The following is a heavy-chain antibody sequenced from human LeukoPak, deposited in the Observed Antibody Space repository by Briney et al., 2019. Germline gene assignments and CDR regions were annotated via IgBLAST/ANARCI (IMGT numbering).Heavy chain of an antibody. CDR3: ARQVAVAAWEY. D-gene: IGHD6-19*01. CDR1: GYTFTNYW. V-gene: IGHV5-51*01. J-gene: IGHJ4*02. Sequence: GESLQISCKGAGYTFTNYWIGWVRQMPGGGLEWMGIIYGADSDTRYSPSFQGQVTISADKSTSTAYLQWSSLKASDTAMYYCARQVAVAAWEYWGQGTLVTVSS. CDR2: IYGADSDT.